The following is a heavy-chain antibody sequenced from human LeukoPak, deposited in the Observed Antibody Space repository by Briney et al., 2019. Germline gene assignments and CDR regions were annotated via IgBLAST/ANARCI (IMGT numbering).Heavy chain of an antibody. CDR1: GGSISSYY. V-gene: IGHV4-59*01. J-gene: IGHJ5*02. D-gene: IGHD3-22*01. Sequence: SETLSLTCTAPGGSISSYYWSWIRQPPGKGLDWIGYIYYSGSTHHNPSLHSRVTISLDTSQHQSSLKLSSVPAAPPAVPSCAREEYDSSRYYSSSWFDPWGQGTLVTVSS. CDR3: AREEYDSSRYYSSSWFDP. CDR2: IYYSGST.